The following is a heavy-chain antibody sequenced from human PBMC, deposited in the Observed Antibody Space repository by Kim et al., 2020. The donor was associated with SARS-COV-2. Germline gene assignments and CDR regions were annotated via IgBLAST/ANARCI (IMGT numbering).Heavy chain of an antibody. J-gene: IGHJ6*02. CDR3: ARPPVDPVGMDV. CDR2: IYYSGST. D-gene: IGHD5-18*01. Sequence: SETLSLTCTVSGGSISSSSYYWGWIRQPPGKGLEWIGSIYYSGSTYYNPSLKSRVTISVDTSKNQFSLKLSSVTAADTAVYYCARPPVDPVGMDVWGQGTTVTVSS. V-gene: IGHV4-39*01. CDR1: GGSISSSSYY.